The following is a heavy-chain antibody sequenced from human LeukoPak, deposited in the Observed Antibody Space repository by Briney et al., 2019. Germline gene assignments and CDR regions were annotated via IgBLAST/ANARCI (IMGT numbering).Heavy chain of an antibody. CDR1: GFSFSSYW. J-gene: IGHJ4*02. CDR2: VKEDGSGQ. V-gene: IGHV3-7*01. D-gene: IGHD2-21*02. Sequence: PGGSLRLSCAASGFSFSSYWMTWVRQAPGKGLEWVANVKEDGSGQKYVDSVKGRFIISRDNAKNSLFLQMNSLRVEDTAVYFCARAQVTSLDYWGQGTLVTVSS. CDR3: ARAQVTSLDY.